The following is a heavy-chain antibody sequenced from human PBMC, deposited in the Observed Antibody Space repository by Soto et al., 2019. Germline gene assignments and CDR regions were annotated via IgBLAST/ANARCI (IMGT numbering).Heavy chain of an antibody. D-gene: IGHD7-27*01. CDR1: GGTFSSYA. CDR3: ARVRSGDYYYYYYGMDV. CDR2: IIPIFGTA. Sequence: SVKVSCKASGGTFSSYAISWVRQAPGQSLEWMGGIIPIFGTANYAQKFQGRVTITADESTSTAYMELSSLRSEDTAVYFCARVRSGDYYYYYYGMDVWGQGTTLTVSS. J-gene: IGHJ6*02. V-gene: IGHV1-69*13.